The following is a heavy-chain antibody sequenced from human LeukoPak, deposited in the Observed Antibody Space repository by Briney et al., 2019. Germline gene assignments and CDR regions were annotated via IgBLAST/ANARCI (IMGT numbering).Heavy chain of an antibody. CDR2: ISYDGSNK. D-gene: IGHD3-10*01. CDR3: GINGRDRYYYGSGLDY. V-gene: IGHV3-30*03. J-gene: IGHJ4*02. Sequence: GGTLRLSCAASGFTFSSYGKHGVSQPPAKGRVGVAVISYDGSNKYYTDSLKGRFTISRDNSKNKLYLQMDSLRAEDTAVYYCGINGRDRYYYGSGLDYWGQGTLVTVSS. CDR1: GFTFSSYG.